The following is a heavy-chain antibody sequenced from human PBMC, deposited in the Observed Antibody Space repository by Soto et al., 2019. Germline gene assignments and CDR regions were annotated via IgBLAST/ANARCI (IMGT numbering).Heavy chain of an antibody. Sequence: ASVKVSCKASGYTFTSYGISWVRQAPGQGLEWMGWISAYNGNTNYAQKLQGRVTMTTDTSTSTAYMELRSLRSDDTAVYYCARAILSTVGYYYYGMDVWGQGTTVTVSS. V-gene: IGHV1-18*01. CDR2: ISAYNGNT. CDR1: GYTFTSYG. CDR3: ARAILSTVGYYYYGMDV. J-gene: IGHJ6*02. D-gene: IGHD4-4*01.